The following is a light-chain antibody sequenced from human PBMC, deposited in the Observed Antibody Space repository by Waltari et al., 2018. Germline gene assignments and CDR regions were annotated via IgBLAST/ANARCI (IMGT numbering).Light chain of an antibody. CDR1: QSILSSSNNRNF. J-gene: IGKJ1*01. V-gene: IGKV4-1*01. CDR2: WAS. Sequence: DIVMTQSPNSRAVSLGERATISCKSSQSILSSSNNRNFLSWYQQKPGQPPKLLIYWASTRESGVPDRFSGSGSGTDFTLTISSLQAEDVAVYYCQQYYSDKTFDQGP. CDR3: QQYYSDKT.